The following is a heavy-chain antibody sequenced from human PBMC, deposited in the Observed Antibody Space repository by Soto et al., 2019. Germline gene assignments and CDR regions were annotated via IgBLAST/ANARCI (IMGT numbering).Heavy chain of an antibody. Sequence: GGSLRLSCAAAGFTFSSYAMSWVRQSPGKGLEWVSAITDSGGDTYHGDSVKGRFTISRDNSKNTLYLQMNGLKAEDTAVYYCAKGSASSRPYYFDYWGQGTLVTVSS. CDR1: GFTFSSYA. CDR3: AKGSASSRPYYFDY. CDR2: ITDSGGDT. D-gene: IGHD6-13*01. J-gene: IGHJ4*02. V-gene: IGHV3-23*01.